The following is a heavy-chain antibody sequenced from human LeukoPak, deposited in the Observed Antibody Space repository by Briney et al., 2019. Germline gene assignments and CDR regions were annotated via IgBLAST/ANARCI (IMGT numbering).Heavy chain of an antibody. CDR1: GGSFSGYY. Sequence: PSETLSLTYAVYGGSFSGYYWSWIRQPPGKGLEWIGEINHSGSTNYNPSLKSRVTISVDTSKNQFSLKLSSVTAADTAVYYCARVGGWYYNYWGQGTLVTVSS. CDR2: INHSGST. D-gene: IGHD6-19*01. J-gene: IGHJ4*02. CDR3: ARVGGWYYNY. V-gene: IGHV4-34*01.